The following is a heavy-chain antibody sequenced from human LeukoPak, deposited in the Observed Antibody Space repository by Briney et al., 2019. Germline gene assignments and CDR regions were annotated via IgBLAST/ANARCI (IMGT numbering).Heavy chain of an antibody. CDR2: TYYRSKWYN. J-gene: IGHJ4*02. Sequence: SQTLSLTCALSGDSVSSNSAAWNWIRQSPSRGLEWLGRTYYRSKWYNDYAVSVKSRITINPDTSKNQFSLQLNSVTPEDTAVYYCARDEVWYCGGDCRRRAGPFDYWGQGTLVTVSS. CDR1: GDSVSSNSAA. V-gene: IGHV6-1*01. CDR3: ARDEVWYCGGDCRRRAGPFDY. D-gene: IGHD2-21*02.